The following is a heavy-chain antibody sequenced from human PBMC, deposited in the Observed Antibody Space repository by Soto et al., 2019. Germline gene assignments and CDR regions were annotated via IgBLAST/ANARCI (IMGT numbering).Heavy chain of an antibody. D-gene: IGHD1-1*01. Sequence: SETLSLTCAVSGGSISSGGYSWSWIRQPPGKGLEWIGYIYHSGSTYYNPSLKSRVTISVDRSKNQFSLKLSSVTAADTAVYSWARVPSWTDRDFDYWGQGPLVTVSS. J-gene: IGHJ4*02. CDR3: ARVPSWTDRDFDY. CDR2: IYHSGST. CDR1: GGSISSGGYS. V-gene: IGHV4-30-2*01.